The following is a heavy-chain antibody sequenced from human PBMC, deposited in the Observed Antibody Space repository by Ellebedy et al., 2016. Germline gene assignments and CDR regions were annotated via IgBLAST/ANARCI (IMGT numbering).Heavy chain of an antibody. CDR1: GFTFDSYA. V-gene: IGHV3-30-3*01. CDR3: VGGSMGTYYRALHI. D-gene: IGHD3-22*01. J-gene: IGHJ3*02. CDR2: ISYDGSHE. Sequence: GGSLRLXCAASGFTFDSYAMHWVRRPPGRGLEWVSTISYDGSHEYYAEAVKGRLSVSRDNSRGTLDLQMSSPRDDDSGVYYCVGGSMGTYYRALHIWGQGTLVIVSS.